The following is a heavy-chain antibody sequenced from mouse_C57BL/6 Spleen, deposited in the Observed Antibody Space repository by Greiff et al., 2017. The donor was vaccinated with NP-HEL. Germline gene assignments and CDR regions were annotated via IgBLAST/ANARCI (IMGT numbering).Heavy chain of an antibody. J-gene: IGHJ4*01. Sequence: DVQLVESGGGLVKPGGSLKLSCAASGFTFSDYGMHWVRQAPEKGLEWVAYISSGSSTIYYADTVKGRFTISRDNAKNTRFLQMTSLRSEDTAMYYCARRNSNSYAMDYWGQGTSVTVSS. V-gene: IGHV5-17*01. D-gene: IGHD2-5*01. CDR1: GFTFSDYG. CDR3: ARRNSNSYAMDY. CDR2: ISSGSSTI.